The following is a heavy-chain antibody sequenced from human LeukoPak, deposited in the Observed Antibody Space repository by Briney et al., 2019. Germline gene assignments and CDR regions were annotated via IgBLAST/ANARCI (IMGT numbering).Heavy chain of an antibody. D-gene: IGHD5-18*01. Sequence: SETLSLTCTVSGGSISSGDYYWSWIRQPPGKGLEWIGYIYYSGSTYYNPSLKSRVTISVDTSKNQFSLKLSSVTAADTAVYYCARDGGYSYALGFGVDVWGQGTTVTVSS. CDR1: GGSISSGDYY. CDR2: IYYSGST. CDR3: ARDGGYSYALGFGVDV. V-gene: IGHV4-30-4*01. J-gene: IGHJ6*02.